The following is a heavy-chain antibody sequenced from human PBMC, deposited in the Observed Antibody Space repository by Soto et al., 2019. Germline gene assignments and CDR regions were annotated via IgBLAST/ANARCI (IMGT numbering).Heavy chain of an antibody. V-gene: IGHV3-7*01. D-gene: IGHD3-22*01. J-gene: IGHJ5*02. Sequence: GGSLRLSCAASGFTFSNSWMNWVRQAPGKGLEWVANIKEDGTAKYYLDSVKGRFTVSRDNVKNSLYLQMNSLRAEDTAMYYCTTDRGYLTFDPWGQGTLVTVSS. CDR3: TTDRGYLTFDP. CDR2: IKEDGTAK. CDR1: GFTFSNSW.